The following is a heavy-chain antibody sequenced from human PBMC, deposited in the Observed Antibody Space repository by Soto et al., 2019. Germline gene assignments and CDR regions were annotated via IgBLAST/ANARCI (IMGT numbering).Heavy chain of an antibody. CDR1: GFSLNTGGVG. Sequence: QITLRESGPSLVKATQTLTLTCTFTGFSLNTGGVGVGWIRQPPGKALEWLALVFWNDDKRYRPSLRSKIAITKDTSKNQVVFMMTNMDPVDTATYFCAHRRSPNEYGSDAWGQGTTVTVSS. CDR2: VFWNDDK. CDR3: AHRRSPNEYGSDA. V-gene: IGHV2-5*01. J-gene: IGHJ6*02.